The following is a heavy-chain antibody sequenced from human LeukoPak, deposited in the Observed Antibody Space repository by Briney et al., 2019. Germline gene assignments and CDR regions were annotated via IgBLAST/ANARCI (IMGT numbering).Heavy chain of an antibody. Sequence: GGSLRLSCAASGFTFSSYAMSWVRQAPGKGLEWVSAISGGGGSTYCADSVKGRFTISRDNSKNTLYLQMNSLRAEDTAVYYCAKDEGAPGIAVAGTVGCWGQGTLVTVSS. CDR1: GFTFSSYA. CDR3: AKDEGAPGIAVAGTVGC. V-gene: IGHV3-23*01. J-gene: IGHJ4*02. D-gene: IGHD6-19*01. CDR2: ISGGGGST.